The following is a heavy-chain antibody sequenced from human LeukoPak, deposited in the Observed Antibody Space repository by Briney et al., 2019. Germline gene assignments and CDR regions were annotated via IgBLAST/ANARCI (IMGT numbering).Heavy chain of an antibody. CDR3: AKGGNSGSYWGGGLGYYYYMDV. CDR1: GFTFDDYA. Sequence: GGSLRLSCAASGFTFDDYAMHWVRQAPGKGLEWVSLISWDGGSTYYADSVKGRFTISRDNSKNSLYLQMNSLRAEDTALYYCAKGGNSGSYWGGGLGYYYYMDVWGKGTTVTVSS. V-gene: IGHV3-43D*03. CDR2: ISWDGGST. D-gene: IGHD1-26*01. J-gene: IGHJ6*03.